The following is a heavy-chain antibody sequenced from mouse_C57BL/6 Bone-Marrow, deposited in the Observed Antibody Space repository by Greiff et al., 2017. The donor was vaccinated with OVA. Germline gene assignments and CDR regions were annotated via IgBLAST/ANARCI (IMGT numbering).Heavy chain of an antibody. Sequence: VQLQQSGPELVKPGASVKISCKASGYTFTDYYMNWVKQSHGKSLEWIGDINPNNGGTSYNQKFKGKATLTVDKSSSTAYMELRSLTSEDSAVYYVARGGGDFDYWGQGTTLTVS. J-gene: IGHJ2*01. CDR3: ARGGGDFDY. CDR1: GYTFTDYY. V-gene: IGHV1-26*01. CDR2: INPNNGGT.